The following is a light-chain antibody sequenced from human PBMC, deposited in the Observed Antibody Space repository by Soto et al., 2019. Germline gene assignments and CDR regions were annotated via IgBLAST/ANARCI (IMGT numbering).Light chain of an antibody. Sequence: ELVMTQSPDTLSVSPGGRATLSCRASQSVNSYLAWYQQRPGQAPRLLIYGASTRATGIPARFSGSGSGTDFTLTISSLQSEDIAIYCCQQYNNWPLTLGGGTKVEIK. CDR3: QQYNNWPLT. CDR2: GAS. CDR1: QSVNSY. V-gene: IGKV3-15*01. J-gene: IGKJ4*01.